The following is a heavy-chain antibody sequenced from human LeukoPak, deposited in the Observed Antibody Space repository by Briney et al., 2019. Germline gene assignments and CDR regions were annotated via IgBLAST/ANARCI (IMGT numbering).Heavy chain of an antibody. CDR1: IFTFSSSV. Sequence: PGRSLRLSCAASIFTFSSSVMHWVRQAPGKGLEWVAAISYDGTDKYYADSVKGRFTISRDTSKNTLYLQMNSLRAEDTAVYYCARGGNSGSYGGYYFDYRGQGTLVTVSS. CDR3: ARGGNSGSYGGYYFDY. J-gene: IGHJ4*02. CDR2: ISYDGTDK. D-gene: IGHD2/OR15-2a*01. V-gene: IGHV3-30-3*01.